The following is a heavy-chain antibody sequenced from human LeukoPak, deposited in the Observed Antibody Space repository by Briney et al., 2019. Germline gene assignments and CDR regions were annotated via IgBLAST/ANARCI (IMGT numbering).Heavy chain of an antibody. CDR3: ARAYYYYYMDV. V-gene: IGHV3-48*01. CDR2: ISSSSGTI. Sequence: PGGSLRLSCAASGFTFSGYAMNWVRQAPGKGLEWVAYISSSSGTIYYTDSVKGQFTISRDNAKNSVFLQMSSLSGGDTAVYYCARAYYYYYMDVWGKGTTVTISS. CDR1: GFTFSGYA. J-gene: IGHJ6*03.